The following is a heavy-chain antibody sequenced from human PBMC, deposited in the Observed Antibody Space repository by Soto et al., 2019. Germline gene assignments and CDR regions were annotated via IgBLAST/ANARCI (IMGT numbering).Heavy chain of an antibody. CDR3: ARLHSDYCSSTSCPSGMDV. D-gene: IGHD2-2*01. J-gene: IGHJ6*02. CDR2: IIPILGIA. CDR1: GGTFSSYT. Sequence: SVKVSCKASGGTFSSYTISWVRQAPGQGLEWMGRIIPILGIANYAQKFQGRVTITADNSTSTAYMELSSLRSEDTAVYYCARLHSDYCSSTSCPSGMDVWGQGTTVTV. V-gene: IGHV1-69*02.